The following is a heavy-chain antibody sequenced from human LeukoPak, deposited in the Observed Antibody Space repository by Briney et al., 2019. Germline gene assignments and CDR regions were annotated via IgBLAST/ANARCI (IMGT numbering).Heavy chain of an antibody. CDR2: INPNSGGT. Sequence: GASVKVSCKASGYTFTGYYMHWVRQAPGQGLEWMGWINPNSGGTNYAQKFQGRVTMTRDTSISTAYMELSRLRSDDTAVYYCARVKVGATIYYFDYWGQETLVTVSS. J-gene: IGHJ4*02. CDR3: ARVKVGATIYYFDY. D-gene: IGHD1-26*01. CDR1: GYTFTGYY. V-gene: IGHV1-2*02.